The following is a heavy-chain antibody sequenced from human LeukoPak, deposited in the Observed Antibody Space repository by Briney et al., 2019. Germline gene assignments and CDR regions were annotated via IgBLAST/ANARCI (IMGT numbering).Heavy chain of an antibody. CDR3: ARARGSKSMDV. D-gene: IGHD3-10*01. CDR1: GVTISRGW. CDR2: IKEDGSEK. V-gene: IGHV3-7*03. J-gene: IGHJ6*04. Sequence: AGSLRLSCAASGVTISRGWLSWVWIGPRQGMDRVANIKEDGSEKYYVDSVKGRFTISRDNAKNSLYLQMNSLRAEDTAVYYCARARGSKSMDVWGKGTTVTVSS.